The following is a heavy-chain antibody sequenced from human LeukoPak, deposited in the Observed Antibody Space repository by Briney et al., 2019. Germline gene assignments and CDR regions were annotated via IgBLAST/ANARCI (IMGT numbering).Heavy chain of an antibody. CDR2: IKQDGSEK. V-gene: IGHV3-7*01. D-gene: IGHD3-10*01. CDR3: ARVVPPLYYFDY. Sequence: GGSLRVSCAASGFTFSSSWMGWVRQAPGKGLEWVANIKQDGSEKYYVDSVKGRFTISRDNAKNSLYLQMNSLRAEDTAVYFCARVVPPLYYFDYWGQGTLVTVSS. J-gene: IGHJ4*02. CDR1: GFTFSSSW.